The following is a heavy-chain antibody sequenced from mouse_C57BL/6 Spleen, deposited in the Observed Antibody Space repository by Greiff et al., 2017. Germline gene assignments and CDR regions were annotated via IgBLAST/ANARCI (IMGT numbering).Heavy chain of an antibody. J-gene: IGHJ1*03. CDR3: ARGGYTYWYVDV. V-gene: IGHV1-80*01. D-gene: IGHD3-1*01. CDR1: GYAFSSYW. Sequence: QVQLQQSGAELVKPGASVKISCKASGYAFSSYWMNWVKQRPGKGLEWIGQIYPGDGDTNYNGKFKGKATLTADKSSSTAYMQLSSLTSEDSAVYFCARGGYTYWYVDVWGTGTTVTVSS. CDR2: IYPGDGDT.